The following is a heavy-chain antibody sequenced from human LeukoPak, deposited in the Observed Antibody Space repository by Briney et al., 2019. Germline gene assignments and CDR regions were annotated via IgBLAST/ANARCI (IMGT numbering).Heavy chain of an antibody. CDR1: GGSFSSGGYY. Sequence: SQTLSLTCTVSGGSFSSGGYYWSWIRQHPGKGLEWIGYIYYSGSTYYNPSLKSRVTISVDTSKNQFSLKLSSVTAADTAVYYCARDKLRGVCPWGQGTLVTVSS. CDR3: ARDKLRGVCP. J-gene: IGHJ5*02. CDR2: IYYSGST. D-gene: IGHD1-26*01. V-gene: IGHV4-31*03.